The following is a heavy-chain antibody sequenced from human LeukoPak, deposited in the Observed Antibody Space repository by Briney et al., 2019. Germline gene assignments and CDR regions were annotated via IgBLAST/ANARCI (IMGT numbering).Heavy chain of an antibody. D-gene: IGHD6-13*01. CDR2: IYYSGST. Sequence: SETLSLTCTVSGGSISSYYWSWIRQPPGKGLEWIGYIYYSGSTNYNPSLKSRVTISVDTSKNQFSLNLNSVTAADTAMYYYARVEGGSSWYSLDYWGQGTLVTVSS. CDR3: ARVEGGSSWYSLDY. CDR1: GGSISSYY. J-gene: IGHJ4*02. V-gene: IGHV4-59*01.